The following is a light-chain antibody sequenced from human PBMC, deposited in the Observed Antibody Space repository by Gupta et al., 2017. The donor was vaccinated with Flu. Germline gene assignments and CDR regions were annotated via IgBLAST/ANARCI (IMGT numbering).Light chain of an antibody. V-gene: IGKV3-15*01. Sequence: EIVMTQSPDTLSVSPGERATLSCRASQSVSSNLAWYQHKPGLAPRLLIYGASTRATGIADRFSGSGSGKDFTLTISSRQSEDFAVYYCQQYDDWPPITFGQGTRMEIK. CDR1: QSVSSN. CDR2: GAS. CDR3: QQYDDWPPIT. J-gene: IGKJ5*01.